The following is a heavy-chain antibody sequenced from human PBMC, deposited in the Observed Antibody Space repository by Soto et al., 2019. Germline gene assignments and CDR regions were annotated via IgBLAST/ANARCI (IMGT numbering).Heavy chain of an antibody. J-gene: IGHJ5*02. D-gene: IGHD1-26*01. V-gene: IGHV1-18*01. Sequence: QVQLVQSGAEVKKPGASVKVSCKASGYTFTSYGLSWVRQAPGQGLEWMGRISAYNYNTNYAQKLQGRVTMTTDTSTSPAYMELRSLRPDDTAVYYCARVVGALGHWFDPWGQGTLVTVSS. CDR2: ISAYNYNT. CDR3: ARVVGALGHWFDP. CDR1: GYTFTSYG.